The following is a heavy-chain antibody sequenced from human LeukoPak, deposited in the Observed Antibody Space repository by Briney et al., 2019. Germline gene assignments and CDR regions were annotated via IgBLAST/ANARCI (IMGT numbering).Heavy chain of an antibody. J-gene: IGHJ4*02. CDR2: ISSSGGSP. D-gene: IGHD2-2*01. CDR1: GFTLSTYA. CDR3: AKDQALSLSSSRALDY. Sequence: GGSLRLSCVASGFTLSTYALSWVRQAPGKGLEWVSAISSSGGSPYYADSVNGRFTISRDNSKNTLYLQMNSLRAEDTALYYCAKDQALSLSSSRALDYWGQGTLVTVSS. V-gene: IGHV3-23*01.